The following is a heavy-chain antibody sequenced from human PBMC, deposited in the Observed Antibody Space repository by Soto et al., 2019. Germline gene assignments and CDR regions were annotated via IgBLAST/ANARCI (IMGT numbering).Heavy chain of an antibody. CDR1: GGSISNTNSY. CDR2: IYYSDTT. D-gene: IGHD3-10*01. Sequence: QLQLQQSGPGLVKPSETLSLTCSVSGGSISNTNSYWGWIRQPPGKGLEWIGTIYYSDTTFYNPSLKSRVTIFVDTSKNQFSLKLGSAPATDTAVYYCARHLAGSRSYVYNGMDVWGQGTTVTVSS. CDR3: ARHLAGSRSYVYNGMDV. J-gene: IGHJ6*02. V-gene: IGHV4-39*01.